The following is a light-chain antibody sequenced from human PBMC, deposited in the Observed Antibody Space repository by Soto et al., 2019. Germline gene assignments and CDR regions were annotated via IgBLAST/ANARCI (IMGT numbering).Light chain of an antibody. CDR1: SSDVGANNY. CDR2: EVF. CDR3: SSFGGTKV. J-gene: IGLJ2*01. V-gene: IGLV2-8*01. Sequence: QSALTQPPSASGSPGQSVTISCSGTSSDVGANNYVSWYQQHQGKAPKLLIYEVFKRPSGVPDRFSGSKSGNTASLTVSGLQAEDEADYYCSSFGGTKVFGGGTKLTVL.